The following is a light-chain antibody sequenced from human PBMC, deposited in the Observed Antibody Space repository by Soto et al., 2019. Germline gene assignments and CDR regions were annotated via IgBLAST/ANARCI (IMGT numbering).Light chain of an antibody. J-gene: IGKJ5*01. CDR3: QERSNWPPIT. CDR2: DAS. Sequence: EIVLTQSPATLSLSPGERATLSCMASESVGRFVAWYQQKPGQAPRLLIYDASNRATGVPARFSGSGSGTDFTLSISSLEPEDFAIYYCQERSNWPPITFGQGTRLEFK. V-gene: IGKV3-11*01. CDR1: ESVGRF.